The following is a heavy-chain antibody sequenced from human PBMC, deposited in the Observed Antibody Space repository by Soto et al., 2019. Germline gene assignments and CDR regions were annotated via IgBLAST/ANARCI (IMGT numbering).Heavy chain of an antibody. Sequence: QVQLVQSGAEVKKPGSSVKVSCKASGGTFSSYTISWVRQAPGQGLEWMGRIIPILGIANYAQKFQGRVTITADKSPSTAYMELSSLRSEDTAVYYCASGRTPLFPGHDRFDYWGQGTLVTVSS. CDR2: IIPILGIA. CDR3: ASGRTPLFPGHDRFDY. J-gene: IGHJ4*02. V-gene: IGHV1-69*02. CDR1: GGTFSSYT. D-gene: IGHD3-10*02.